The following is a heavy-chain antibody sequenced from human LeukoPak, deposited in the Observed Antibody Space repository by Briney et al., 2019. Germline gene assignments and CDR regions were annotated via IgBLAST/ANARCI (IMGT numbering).Heavy chain of an antibody. CDR1: GGSISSGGYY. Sequence: SQTLSLTCTVSGGSISSGGYYWSWIRQPAGKGLEWIGRIYTSGSTNYNPSLKSRVTISVDTSKNQFSLKLSSVTAADTAVYYCARVRVRTGGGSYYYYYMDVWGKGTTVTVSS. D-gene: IGHD1-14*01. J-gene: IGHJ6*03. CDR3: ARVRVRTGGGSYYYYYMDV. CDR2: IYTSGST. V-gene: IGHV4-61*02.